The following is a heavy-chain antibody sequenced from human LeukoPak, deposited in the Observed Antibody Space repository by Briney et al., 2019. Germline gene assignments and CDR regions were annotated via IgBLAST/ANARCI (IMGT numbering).Heavy chain of an antibody. CDR3: ARDWGLYCSGGSCYSGYFRH. D-gene: IGHD2-15*01. Sequence: SVKVSCKASGGTFSSYAISWVRQAPGQGLEWMGGIIPIFGTANYAQKFQGRVTITADESTSTAYMELSSLRSEDTAVYYCARDWGLYCSGGSCYSGYFRHWGQGTLVTVSS. J-gene: IGHJ1*01. CDR2: IIPIFGTA. V-gene: IGHV1-69*01. CDR1: GGTFSSYA.